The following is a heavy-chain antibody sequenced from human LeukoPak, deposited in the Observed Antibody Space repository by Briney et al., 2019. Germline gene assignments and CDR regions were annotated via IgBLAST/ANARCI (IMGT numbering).Heavy chain of an antibody. V-gene: IGHV1-46*01. CDR3: ASVYIYGMDV. CDR1: GYTVTSYY. D-gene: IGHD5/OR15-5a*01. Sequence: ASVKVSCKASGYTVTSYYMHWVRQAPGQGLEWMGILNPSGGSTSYAQKFQGRATLTRATSTSTVYMELSSLRSEDTAVYYCASVYIYGMDVWGQGTTVIVSS. J-gene: IGHJ6*02. CDR2: LNPSGGST.